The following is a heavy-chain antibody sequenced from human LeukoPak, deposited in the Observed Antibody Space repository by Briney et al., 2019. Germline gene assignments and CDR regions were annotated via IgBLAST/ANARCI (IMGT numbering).Heavy chain of an antibody. CDR3: ARGEYDLLTGVYDTYGIDV. V-gene: IGHV3-30*03. CDR2: ISYDGQNK. J-gene: IGHJ6*02. D-gene: IGHD3-9*01. CDR1: GFMFSTYG. Sequence: GRSLRLSCAASGFMFSTYGMHWVRQAPGKGLEWVAVISYDGQNKYYGDSVRGRFTIARDNSKNTLFLQMNSLRPEDTAVYYCARGEYDLLTGVYDTYGIDVWGQGTTVTVSS.